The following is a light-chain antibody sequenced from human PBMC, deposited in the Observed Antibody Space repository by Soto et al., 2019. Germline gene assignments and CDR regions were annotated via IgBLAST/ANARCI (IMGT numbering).Light chain of an antibody. CDR3: SSHTSYNTRV. CDR1: SSDVGGYNF. J-gene: IGLJ1*01. Sequence: QSVLTQPASVSGSPGQSIAISCTGTSSDVGGYNFVSWYQQHPGKAPKLMIHEVSNRPSGVSDRFSGSKSGNTASLTISGLQADDEADYYSSSHTSYNTRVFGTGTKLTVL. CDR2: EVS. V-gene: IGLV2-14*01.